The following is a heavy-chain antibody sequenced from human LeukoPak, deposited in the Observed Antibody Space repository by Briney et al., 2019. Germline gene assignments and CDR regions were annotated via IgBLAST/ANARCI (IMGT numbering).Heavy chain of an antibody. CDR1: GYNYINCW. CDR3: ARQGAAVAGFVY. J-gene: IGHJ4*02. Sequence: GESLNISSKGSGYNYINCWIGWVHQTPGKGLEWVGIIYPGDSDTRYSPSLEGQITISVDKSISTAYLQWSRLKASDTAFFYCARQGAAVAGFVYWGEGTLVTVSS. CDR2: IYPGDSDT. V-gene: IGHV5-51*07. D-gene: IGHD6-19*01.